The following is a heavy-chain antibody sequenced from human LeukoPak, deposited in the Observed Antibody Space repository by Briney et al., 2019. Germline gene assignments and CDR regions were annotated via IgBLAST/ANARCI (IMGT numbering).Heavy chain of an antibody. CDR1: GGSISSGSYY. Sequence: SETLSLTCTVSGGSISSGSYYWNWIRQPAGKGLEWIGRMYTTGSTSYNPSLASRVTMSVDTSKNQVSLNLNSVTAADTAFYYCARGRAYYDSSGFFNYWGQGILVTVSS. V-gene: IGHV4-61*02. J-gene: IGHJ4*02. CDR3: ARGRAYYDSSGFFNY. CDR2: MYTTGST. D-gene: IGHD3-22*01.